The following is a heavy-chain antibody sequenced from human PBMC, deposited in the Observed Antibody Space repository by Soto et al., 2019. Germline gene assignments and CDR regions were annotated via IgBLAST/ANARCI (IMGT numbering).Heavy chain of an antibody. CDR2: LNHSGST. D-gene: IGHD5-18*01. J-gene: IGHJ4*02. CDR1: GGSFSGYY. CDR3: DRGGTAMVN. Sequence: QVQLQQWGAGLLKPSETLSLTCAVYGGSFSGYYWSWIRQPPGKGLEWIGELNHSGSTNYNPSLKSLATRSADTSKNQFPLRLSSVIAAAPAVYYCDRGGTAMVNWGQGTLVTVCS. V-gene: IGHV4-34*01.